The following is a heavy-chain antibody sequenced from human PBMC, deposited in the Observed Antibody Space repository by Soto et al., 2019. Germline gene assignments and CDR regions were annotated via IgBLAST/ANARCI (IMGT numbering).Heavy chain of an antibody. CDR3: ASPSRYIAAAGRDYYYYYGMDV. D-gene: IGHD6-13*01. V-gene: IGHV1-3*01. J-gene: IGHJ6*02. Sequence: ASVKVSCKASGYTFTGYYMHWVRQAPGQRLEWMGWINAGGGDTKYSQRFQGRVTISRDTSASTVYMELSSLRSEDTAVYYCASPSRYIAAAGRDYYYYYGMDVWGQGTTVTVSS. CDR1: GYTFTGYY. CDR2: INAGGGDT.